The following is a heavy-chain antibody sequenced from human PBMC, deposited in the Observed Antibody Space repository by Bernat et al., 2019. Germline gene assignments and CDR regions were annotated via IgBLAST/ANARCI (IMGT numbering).Heavy chain of an antibody. Sequence: QVQLVQSGAEVKKPGASVKVSCKASGYTFTSYGISWVRQAPGQGLEWMGWISAYNGNTKYSQKFQGRVTITRDTSASTAYMELSSLRSEDTAVYYCARDQGSPYYFDYWGQGTLVTVSS. D-gene: IGHD6-13*01. J-gene: IGHJ4*02. CDR2: ISAYNGNT. V-gene: IGHV1-18*01. CDR3: ARDQGSPYYFDY. CDR1: GYTFTSYG.